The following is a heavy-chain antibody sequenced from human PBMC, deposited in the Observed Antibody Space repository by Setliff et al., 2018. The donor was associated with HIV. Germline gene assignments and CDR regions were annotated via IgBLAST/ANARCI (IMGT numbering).Heavy chain of an antibody. CDR3: TRDRRGTFGGIRNDY. D-gene: IGHD3-16*01. V-gene: IGHV3-49*04. CDR2: IRSETYGGTP. J-gene: IGHJ4*02. CDR1: GFSFEDYG. Sequence: PGGSLRLSCTASGFSFEDYGVSWVRQAPGKGLEWIGFIRSETYGGTPEYAASVKDRFSISRDDSRKIVHLKMESLKTDDTATYYCTRDRRGTFGGIRNDYWGQGTLVTVSS.